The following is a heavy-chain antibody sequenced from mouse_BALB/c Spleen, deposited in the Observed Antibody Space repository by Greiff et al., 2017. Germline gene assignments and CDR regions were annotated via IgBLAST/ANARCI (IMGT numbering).Heavy chain of an antibody. CDR1: GYTFTSYW. J-gene: IGHJ3*01. CDR2: IYPGSGST. V-gene: IGHV1S22*01. CDR3: TRKGRDGGLAY. D-gene: IGHD3-3*01. Sequence: LQQPGSELVRPGASVKLSCKASGYTFTSYWMHWVKQRHGQGLEWIGNIYPGSGSTNYDEKFKSKGTLTVDTSSSTAYMHLSSLTSEDSAVYYCTRKGRDGGLAYWGQGTLVTVSA.